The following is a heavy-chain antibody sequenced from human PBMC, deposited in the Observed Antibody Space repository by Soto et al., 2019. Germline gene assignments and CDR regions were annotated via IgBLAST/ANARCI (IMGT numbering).Heavy chain of an antibody. CDR1: GGSISSGGYY. D-gene: IGHD6-6*01. CDR3: ARGAGSIAARPFDY. J-gene: IGHJ4*02. Sequence: QVQLQESGPGLVKPSQTLSLTCTVSGGSISSGGYYWSWIRQHPGKGLEWIGYIYYSGSTYYNPSLKSRVTISVDTSKNQFSLRLDSVTAADTAVYYCARGAGSIAARPFDYWGQGTLVTVSS. CDR2: IYYSGST. V-gene: IGHV4-31*03.